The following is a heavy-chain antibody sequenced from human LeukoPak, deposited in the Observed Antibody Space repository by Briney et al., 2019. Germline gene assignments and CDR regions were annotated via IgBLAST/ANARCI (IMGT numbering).Heavy chain of an antibody. CDR3: ASPAKGAFFYYSINI. V-gene: IGHV1-18*01. CDR2: ISTYNADT. J-gene: IGHJ6*03. Sequence: GSVRVSCMPSGFTNPNYGISWVRQAPGQGLEWMGWISTYNADTQYPQTFQGRVTLTTETATNTVYLDMRSLRSDETAAYNCASPAKGAFFYYSINISGKGASVTASS. CDR1: GFTNPNYG.